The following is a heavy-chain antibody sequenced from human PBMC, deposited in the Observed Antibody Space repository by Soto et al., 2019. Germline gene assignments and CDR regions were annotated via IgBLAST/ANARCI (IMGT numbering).Heavy chain of an antibody. CDR2: FDPEDGET. J-gene: IGHJ6*02. CDR3: ATLRTTVTTWGIAGYYGMDV. Sequence: ASVKVSCKVSGYTLTELSMQWARQAPGKGLEWMGGFDPEDGETIYAQKFQGRVTMTEDTSTDTAYMELSSLRSEDTAVYYCATLRTTVTTWGIAGYYGMDVWGQGTTVTVYS. CDR1: GYTLTELS. V-gene: IGHV1-24*01. D-gene: IGHD4-17*01.